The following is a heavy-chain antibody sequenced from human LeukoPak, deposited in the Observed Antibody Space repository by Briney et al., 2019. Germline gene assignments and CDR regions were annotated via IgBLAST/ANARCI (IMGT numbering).Heavy chain of an antibody. Sequence: PSETLSLTCTVSGGSISRYYWIWMRQPAGKGLEWIGRIYTSGSNNYTPSLKSRVTMSVDTSKNQFSLKLSSVTAADTAVYYCARGSIVGATVGWFDPWGQGTLVTVSS. CDR2: IYTSGSN. V-gene: IGHV4-4*07. CDR3: ARGSIVGATVGWFDP. D-gene: IGHD1-26*01. CDR1: GGSISRYY. J-gene: IGHJ5*02.